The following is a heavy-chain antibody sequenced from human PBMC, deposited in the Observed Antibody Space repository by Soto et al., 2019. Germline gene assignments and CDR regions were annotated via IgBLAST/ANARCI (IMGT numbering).Heavy chain of an antibody. CDR3: ATISDRGIAAALDS. V-gene: IGHV3-23*01. Sequence: GGSLRLSCVASTFTFTDYAMSWVRQAPGEGLEWVSGISGSGGTTYYAESVKGRFSISRDNSKNTLYLHLNNLRAEDTAIYYCATISDRGIAAALDSWGQGTLVTVSS. D-gene: IGHD6-13*01. CDR2: ISGSGGTT. J-gene: IGHJ4*02. CDR1: TFTFTDYA.